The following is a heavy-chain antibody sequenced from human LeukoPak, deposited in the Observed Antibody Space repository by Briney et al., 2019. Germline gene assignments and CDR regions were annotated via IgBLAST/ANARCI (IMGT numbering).Heavy chain of an antibody. D-gene: IGHD2-2*03. V-gene: IGHV1-2*02. CDR1: GYSLSDYH. Sequence: ASVKVSGKASGYSLSDYHLHWVRQAPGQGLEWMGDINPGNGATKYAQKFQGRVTMTIDTSISTVYMDLSGLTPDDTAVYYCARDPQYTFGYPTYDCWGQGTLVTVSS. CDR3: ARDPQYTFGYPTYDC. CDR2: INPGNGAT. J-gene: IGHJ4*02.